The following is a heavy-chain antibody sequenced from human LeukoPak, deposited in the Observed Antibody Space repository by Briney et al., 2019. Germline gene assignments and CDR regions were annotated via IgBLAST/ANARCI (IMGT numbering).Heavy chain of an antibody. J-gene: IGHJ6*03. V-gene: IGHV3-33*01. D-gene: IGHD2-21*02. CDR2: IWYDGSNK. CDR3: ARDVVVTAGYYYMDV. CDR1: GFTFSSYG. Sequence: GPLRLSCAASGFTFSSYGMHWVRQAPGKGLEWVAVIWYDGSNKYYADSVKGRFTISRDNSKNTLYLQMNSLRAEDTAVYYCARDVVVTAGYYYMDVWGKGTTVTVSS.